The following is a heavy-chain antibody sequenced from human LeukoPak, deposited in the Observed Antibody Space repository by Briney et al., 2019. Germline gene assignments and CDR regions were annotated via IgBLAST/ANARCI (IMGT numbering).Heavy chain of an antibody. V-gene: IGHV3-30*04. D-gene: IGHD1-26*01. CDR2: ISYDGSNK. CDR1: GFTFSSYA. Sequence: PGRSLRLSCAASGFTFSSYAMHWVRQAPGKGLEWVAVISYDGSNKYYADSVKGRFTISRDNSKNTLYLQMNSLRAEDTAVYYCARGRGKSGSYYDAFDIWGQGTMVTVSS. J-gene: IGHJ3*02. CDR3: ARGRGKSGSYYDAFDI.